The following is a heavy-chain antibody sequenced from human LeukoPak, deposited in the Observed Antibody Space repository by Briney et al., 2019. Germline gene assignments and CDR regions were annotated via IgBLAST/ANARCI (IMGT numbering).Heavy chain of an antibody. J-gene: IGHJ4*02. Sequence: PGGSLRLSCAASGFTFSNAWMNWVRQAPGKGLEWVGRIKTKTEGGTTDYAAPVKGRFTISRDDSKNTVYLQMNSLKTEDTAVYYCASYGSESHDYWGQGSLVTVSS. CDR1: GFTFSNAW. D-gene: IGHD3-10*01. CDR3: ASYGSESHDY. V-gene: IGHV3-15*01. CDR2: IKTKTEGGTT.